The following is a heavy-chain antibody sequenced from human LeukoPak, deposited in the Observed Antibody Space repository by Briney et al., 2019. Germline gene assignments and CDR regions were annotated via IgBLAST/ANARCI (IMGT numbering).Heavy chain of an antibody. CDR2: IYTSGST. CDR1: GGSISSYY. J-gene: IGHJ6*02. Sequence: SSETLSLTCTVSGGSISSYYWSWIRQPAGKGLEWIGRIYTSGSTNYNPSLKSRVTMSVDTSKNQFSLKLSSVTAADPAVYYCAGDLREFIAAAGYYYYYGMDVWGQGTTVTVSS. V-gene: IGHV4-4*07. D-gene: IGHD6-13*01. CDR3: AGDLREFIAAAGYYYYYGMDV.